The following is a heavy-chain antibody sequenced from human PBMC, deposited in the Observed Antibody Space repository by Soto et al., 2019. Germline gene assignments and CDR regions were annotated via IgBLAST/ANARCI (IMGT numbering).Heavy chain of an antibody. CDR2: INHSGST. CDR1: GGSISSYY. D-gene: IGHD2-15*01. CDR3: ARGGNPHYYYYGMDV. Sequence: SETLSLTCTVSGGSISSYYWSWIRQPPGKGLEWIGEINHSGSTNYNPSLKSRVTISVDTSKNQFSLKLSSVTAADTAAYYCARGGNPHYYYYGMDVWGQGTTVTVSS. J-gene: IGHJ6*02. V-gene: IGHV4-34*01.